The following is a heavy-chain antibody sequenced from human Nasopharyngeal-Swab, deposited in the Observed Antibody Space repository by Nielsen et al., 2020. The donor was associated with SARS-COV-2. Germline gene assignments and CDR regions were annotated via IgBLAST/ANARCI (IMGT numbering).Heavy chain of an antibody. J-gene: IGHJ6*02. CDR1: GGSVSSGSYY. CDR2: IYYSGST. D-gene: IGHD5-24*01. V-gene: IGHV4-61*01. CDR3: ARDQLATTHGAYGMGV. Sequence: SETLSLTCTVSGGSVSSGSYYWSWIRQPPGKGLEWIGYIYYSGSTNYNPSLKSRVTISVDTSKNQFSLKLSSVTAADTAVYYCARDQLATTHGAYGMGVWGQGTTVTVSS.